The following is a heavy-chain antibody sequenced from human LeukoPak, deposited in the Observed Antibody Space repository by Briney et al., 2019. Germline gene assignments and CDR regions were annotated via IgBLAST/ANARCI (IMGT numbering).Heavy chain of an antibody. D-gene: IGHD6-6*01. CDR2: IWYDGSNK. Sequence: GGSLRLSCAASGFTFSSYGMHWVRQAPGKGLESVAVIWYDGSNKYYADFVKGRFTISRDNSKNTLYLQMNSLRAEDTAVYYCARRGYSSSHYFDYWGQGSLVTVSS. CDR3: ARRGYSSSHYFDY. CDR1: GFTFSSYG. V-gene: IGHV3-33*01. J-gene: IGHJ4*02.